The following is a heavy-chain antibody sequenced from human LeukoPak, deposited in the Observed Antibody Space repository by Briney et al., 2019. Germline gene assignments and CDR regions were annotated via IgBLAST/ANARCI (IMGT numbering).Heavy chain of an antibody. J-gene: IGHJ5*02. CDR2: ISYDGSNK. Sequence: GRSLRLSCAASGFTFSSYAMHWVRQAPGKGLEWVAVISYDGSNKYYADSVKGRFTISRDNSKNTLYLQINSLRAEDTAVYYCARPSVIAAAGPGWFDPWGQGTLVTVSS. CDR3: ARPSVIAAAGPGWFDP. CDR1: GFTFSSYA. V-gene: IGHV3-30-3*01. D-gene: IGHD6-13*01.